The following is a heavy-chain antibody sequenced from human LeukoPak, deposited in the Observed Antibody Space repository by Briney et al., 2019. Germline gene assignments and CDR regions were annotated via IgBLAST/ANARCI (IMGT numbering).Heavy chain of an antibody. Sequence: PSETLSLTCTVSGGSISSYYWRWIRQPPGKGLEWIGYIYYSGSTNYNPSLKSRVTISVDTSKNQFSLKLSSVTAADTAVYYCARDPLGRAPFDPWGQGTLVTVSS. CDR2: IYYSGST. CDR1: GGSISSYY. D-gene: IGHD1-26*01. J-gene: IGHJ5*02. CDR3: ARDPLGRAPFDP. V-gene: IGHV4-59*01.